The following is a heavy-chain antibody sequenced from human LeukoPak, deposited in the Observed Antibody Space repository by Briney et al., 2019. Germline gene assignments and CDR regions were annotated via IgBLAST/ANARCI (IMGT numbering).Heavy chain of an antibody. V-gene: IGHV1-18*01. CDR1: GYTFSRYG. D-gene: IGHD3-10*01. CDR3: ARGGGSGSYSPIKFDY. Sequence: ASVKVSCKASGYTFSRYGLNWVRQAPGQGLERMGWISGYNGNTNYAQKFQGRVTMTTDTSTSTAYMELRSLRSDDTAVYYCARGGGSGSYSPIKFDYWGQGTLVTVSS. J-gene: IGHJ4*02. CDR2: ISGYNGNT.